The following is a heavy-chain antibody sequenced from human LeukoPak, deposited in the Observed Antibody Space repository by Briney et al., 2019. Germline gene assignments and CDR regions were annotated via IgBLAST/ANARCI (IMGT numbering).Heavy chain of an antibody. CDR2: IYHSGST. D-gene: IGHD3-3*01. CDR3: ARHVDFWSGYLATFDY. CDR1: GYSISSGYY. V-gene: IGHV4-38-2*01. Sequence: SETLSLTCAVSGYSISSGYYWGWIRQPPGKGLEWIGSIYHSGSTYYNPSLKSRVTISVDTSKNQFSLKLSSVTAADTAVYYCARHVDFWSGYLATFDYWAREPWSPSPQ. J-gene: IGHJ4*02.